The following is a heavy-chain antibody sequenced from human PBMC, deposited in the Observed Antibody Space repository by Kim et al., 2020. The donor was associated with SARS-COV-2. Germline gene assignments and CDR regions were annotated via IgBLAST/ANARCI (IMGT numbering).Heavy chain of an antibody. J-gene: IGHJ4*02. CDR2: MTNGGDT. Sequence: GGSLRLSCAASGFTFSDYAMSWVRQTPEKGLEWVSGMTNGGDTYFADFVKGRFTNSRDSSKSTLYLQMNNLMAEDTATYYCAREVSRIATPYFDSWGQGTLVTVSS. CDR1: GFTFSDYA. CDR3: AREVSRIATPYFDS. V-gene: IGHV3-23*01. D-gene: IGHD2-21*01.